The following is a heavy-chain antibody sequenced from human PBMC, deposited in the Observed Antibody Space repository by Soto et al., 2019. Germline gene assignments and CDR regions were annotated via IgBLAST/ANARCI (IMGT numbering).Heavy chain of an antibody. D-gene: IGHD1-1*01. CDR2: ISAYNSNT. Sequence: QGQLVQSGAEVKKPGASVKVSCKAPGYTFSDFGVSWVRQAPGQGLEWMGWISAYNSNTNYAQKVQGRVTMTTDTSTSTAYMEVRNLTSDDTAVYYCARDSGNLGNWAYFFDYWGQGTLVTVSS. V-gene: IGHV1-18*01. CDR3: ARDSGNLGNWAYFFDY. CDR1: GYTFSDFG. J-gene: IGHJ4*02.